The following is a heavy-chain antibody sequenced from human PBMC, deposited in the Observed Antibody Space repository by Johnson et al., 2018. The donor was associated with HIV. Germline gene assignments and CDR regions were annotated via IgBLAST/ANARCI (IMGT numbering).Heavy chain of an antibody. CDR3: ARGGGAVASRAFDI. D-gene: IGHD6-19*01. J-gene: IGHJ3*02. CDR1: GFTFSSYS. CDR2: ISYDGSNK. V-gene: IGHV3-30-3*01. Sequence: VQLVESGGGVVQPGRSLRLSCAASGFTFSSYSMHWVRQAPGKGLEWVAVISYDGSNKYYADSVKGRFTISRDNSKNTLYLQMNSLRAEDTAVYYWARGGGAVASRAFDIWGQGTMVTVSS.